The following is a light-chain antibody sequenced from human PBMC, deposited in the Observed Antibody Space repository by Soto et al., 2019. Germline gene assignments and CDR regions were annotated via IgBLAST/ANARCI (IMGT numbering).Light chain of an antibody. V-gene: IGKV3-15*01. CDR2: GAS. CDR1: QSVSSD. Sequence: VVTQSPATLSVFPGETATLSCRASQSVSSDLAWYQQRPGQAPRLLIYGASTRATGIPARFRGSGSGTEFRLTISSLKSEDFATYYCQQYNTWHPKMAFGRGTKVEI. CDR3: QQYNTWHPKMA. J-gene: IGKJ1*01.